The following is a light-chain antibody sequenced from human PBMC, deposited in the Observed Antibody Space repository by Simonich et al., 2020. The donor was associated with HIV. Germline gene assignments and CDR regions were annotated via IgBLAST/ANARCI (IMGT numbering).Light chain of an antibody. CDR3: QTWGTGIQGV. J-gene: IGLJ3*02. CDR2: LNSDGSH. Sequence: QLVLTHSPSASASLGASVKLTCTLSSGHSRYAISWHQQQPEKGPRYLMKLNSDGSHSKGDGIPDRFSGSSSGAERYLTISSLQSEDEADYYCQTWGTGIQGVFGGGTKLTVL. V-gene: IGLV4-69*01. CDR1: SGHSRYA.